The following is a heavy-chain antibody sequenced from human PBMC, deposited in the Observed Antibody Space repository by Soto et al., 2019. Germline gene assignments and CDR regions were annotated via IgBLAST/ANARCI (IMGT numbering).Heavy chain of an antibody. CDR1: GSTFSGSP. V-gene: IGHV3-73*01. J-gene: IGHJ3*02. CDR3: TRLHVGAPWPTLEPI. Sequence: GGSLRRSGAASGSTFSGSPMHWVRQASGKGLEWVRRIRSKANSYATAYAASVKGRFTISRDDSKNTAYLQMNSLKTEDTAVYYCTRLHVGAPWPTLEPIWDQGTMVAVS. D-gene: IGHD1-26*01. CDR2: IRSKANSYAT.